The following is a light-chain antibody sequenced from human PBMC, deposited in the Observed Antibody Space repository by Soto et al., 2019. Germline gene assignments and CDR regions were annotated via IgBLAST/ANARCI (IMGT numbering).Light chain of an antibody. J-gene: IGLJ1*01. CDR1: SNDVGGYNY. V-gene: IGLV2-14*01. CDR2: EVS. Sequence: QSALTQPASVSGSPGQSITISCTGTSNDVGGYNYVSWYQQHPGKAPKVMILEVSKRPSGVSNRFSGSKSGNTASLIISGLQTEDEADYYCSSYTSGNTYLFGTGTKLTVL. CDR3: SSYTSGNTYL.